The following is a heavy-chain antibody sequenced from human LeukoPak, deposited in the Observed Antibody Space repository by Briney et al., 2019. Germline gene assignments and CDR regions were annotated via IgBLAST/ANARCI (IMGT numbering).Heavy chain of an antibody. D-gene: IGHD2-2*01. CDR1: GGPISGYY. CDR3: ARCCYDGWFDP. V-gene: IGHV4-59*01. J-gene: IGHJ5*02. Sequence: SETLSLTCIVSGGPISGYYWSWIRQPPGKGLEWIGHVSNSGITNYNPSLKSRVAISVDTSKDQFSLKLSSVTAADTAVYYCARCCYDGWFDPWGQGTLVTVSS. CDR2: VSNSGIT.